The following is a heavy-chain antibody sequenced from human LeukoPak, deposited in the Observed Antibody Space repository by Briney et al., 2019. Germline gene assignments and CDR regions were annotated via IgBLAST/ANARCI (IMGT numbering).Heavy chain of an antibody. CDR3: TTRTPRAVYSGYDYEDY. CDR1: GFTFSNAW. Sequence: PGGSLRLSCAASGFTFSNAWMSWVRQAPGKGLEWVGRIKSKTDGGTTDYAAPVKGRFTISRDDPKDTLYLQMNSLKTEDTAVYYCTTRTPRAVYSGYDYEDYWGQGTLVTVSS. CDR2: IKSKTDGGTT. V-gene: IGHV3-15*01. D-gene: IGHD5-12*01. J-gene: IGHJ4*02.